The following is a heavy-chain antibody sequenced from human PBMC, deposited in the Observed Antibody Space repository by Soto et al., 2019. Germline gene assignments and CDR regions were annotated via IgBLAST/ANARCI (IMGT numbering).Heavy chain of an antibody. Sequence: PGGSLRLSCASSGFTFSSYWMSWVRQAPGKGLEWVANIKQDGSEKYYVDSVKGRFTISRDNAKNSLYLQMNSLRAEDTAVYYYAREDEDIVVVPAANPIRFQHWGQGTLVTVSS. J-gene: IGHJ1*01. CDR2: IKQDGSEK. V-gene: IGHV3-7*01. CDR3: AREDEDIVVVPAANPIRFQH. D-gene: IGHD2-2*01. CDR1: GFTFSSYW.